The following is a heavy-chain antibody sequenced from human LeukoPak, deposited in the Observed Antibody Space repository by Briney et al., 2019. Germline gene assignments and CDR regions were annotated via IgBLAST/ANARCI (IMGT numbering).Heavy chain of an antibody. V-gene: IGHV3-23*01. J-gene: IGHJ6*03. CDR2: ISGSGGST. Sequence: GGSLRLSCAASGFTFSSYEMNWVRQAPGKGLEWVSAISGSGGSTYYADSVKGRFTISRDNSKNTLYLQMNSLRAEDTAVYYCAKAPRMVKYYYYYMDVWGKGTTVTVSS. CDR1: GFTFSSYE. D-gene: IGHD5-18*01. CDR3: AKAPRMVKYYYYYMDV.